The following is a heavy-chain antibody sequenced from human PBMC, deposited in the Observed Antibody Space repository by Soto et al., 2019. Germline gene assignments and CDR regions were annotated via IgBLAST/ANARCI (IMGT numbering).Heavy chain of an antibody. CDR2: IYYSGMT. V-gene: IGHV4-30-4*01. CDR3: SSLPDGYTSGLDY. J-gene: IGHJ4*02. D-gene: IGHD5-12*01. Sequence: VQLQESGPGLVKPSQTLSLTCTVSGASLSRGDYYSSLIRQPPGKGLEWIGYIYYSGMTFFNPSLKSRVNMPMDTAQIPFPLNLTSVPAEDTAGYLCSSLPDGYTSGLDYWGQGTLVTVSS. CDR1: GASLSRGDYY.